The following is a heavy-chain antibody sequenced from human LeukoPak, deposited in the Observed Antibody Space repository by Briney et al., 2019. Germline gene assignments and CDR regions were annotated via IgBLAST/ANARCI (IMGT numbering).Heavy chain of an antibody. D-gene: IGHD3-9*01. Sequence: GGSLRLSCAASGFTFSSYSMNWVRQAPGKGLEWVSSISSSSSYIYYADSVKGRFTISRDNAKNSLYLQMNSLRAEDTAVYYCARWGDILTGYSPCYYYYMDVWGKGTTVTVSS. CDR2: ISSSSSYI. CDR1: GFTFSSYS. J-gene: IGHJ6*03. CDR3: ARWGDILTGYSPCYYYYMDV. V-gene: IGHV3-21*01.